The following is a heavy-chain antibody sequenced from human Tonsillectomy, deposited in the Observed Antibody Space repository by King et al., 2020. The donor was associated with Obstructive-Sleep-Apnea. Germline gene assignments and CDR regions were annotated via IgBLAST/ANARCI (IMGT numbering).Heavy chain of an antibody. CDR1: GGSISSYY. V-gene: IGHV4-59*01. CDR3: ARGGPYGSGTYYNWFDP. J-gene: IGHJ5*02. Sequence: VQLQESGPGLVKPSETLSLTCTVSGGSISSYYWTWIRPPPGKGLEWIGYIYYSGSTNYNPSLKSRVTILVDTSKNQFSLKLSSMTAADTAVYYCARGGPYGSGTYYNWFDPWGQGTLVTVSS. D-gene: IGHD3-10*01. CDR2: IYYSGST.